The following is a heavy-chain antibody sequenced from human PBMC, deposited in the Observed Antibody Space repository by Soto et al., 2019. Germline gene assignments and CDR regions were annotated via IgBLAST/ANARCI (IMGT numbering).Heavy chain of an antibody. D-gene: IGHD2-15*01. J-gene: IGHJ4*02. CDR1: GGTFGSYA. Sequence: QVQLVQSGAEVKKPGSSVKVSCKSSGGTFGSYAISWVRQAPGQGLEGMGGVIPIFGTPHYAQKFHGRVTITADIPTRTAYLELSSLKSADTAVYYCAKIRWTISLQEEDAIWGQGTLVTVSS. CDR2: VIPIFGTP. CDR3: AKIRWTISLQEEDAI. V-gene: IGHV1-69*06.